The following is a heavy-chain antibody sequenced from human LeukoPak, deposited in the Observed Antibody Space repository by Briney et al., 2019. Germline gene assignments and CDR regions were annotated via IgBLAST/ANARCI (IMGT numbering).Heavy chain of an antibody. CDR2: IYYSGST. V-gene: IGHV4-34*01. Sequence: PSETLSLTCAVYGGSFSDYYWSWIRQPPGKGLEWIGSIYYSGSTYYNPSLKSRVTISVDTSKNQFSLKLSSVTAADTAVYYCAKHYMGSYNNRGLDSWGQGTLVTVSS. D-gene: IGHD3-10*01. CDR1: GGSFSDYY. J-gene: IGHJ4*02. CDR3: AKHYMGSYNNRGLDS.